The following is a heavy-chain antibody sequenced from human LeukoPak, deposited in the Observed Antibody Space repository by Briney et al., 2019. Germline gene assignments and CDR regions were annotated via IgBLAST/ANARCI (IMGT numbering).Heavy chain of an antibody. D-gene: IGHD2-21*02. V-gene: IGHV3-30*04. J-gene: IGHJ4*02. CDR3: ARDRYGAVTAYYFDY. Sequence: GGSLRLSCAASGFTFSSYAIHWVRQAPGKGLEWVAVISYDGSNKYYADSVKGRFTISRDNSKNTLYLQMNSLRAEDTAVYYCARDRYGAVTAYYFDYWGQGTLVTVSS. CDR1: GFTFSSYA. CDR2: ISYDGSNK.